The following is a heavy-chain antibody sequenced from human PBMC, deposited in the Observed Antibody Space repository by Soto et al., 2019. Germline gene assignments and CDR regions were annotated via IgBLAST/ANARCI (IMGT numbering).Heavy chain of an antibody. CDR2: INHSGST. CDR3: ARVFKKARRYDSSGYYLGYYYYYYGMDV. Sequence: PPETLSLTCAVYGGSFSGYYWSWIRQPPGKGLEWIGEINHSGSTNYNPSLKSRVTISVDTSKNQFSLKLSSVTAADTAVYYCARVFKKARRYDSSGYYLGYYYYYYGMDVWGQGTTVTVSS. D-gene: IGHD3-22*01. J-gene: IGHJ6*02. CDR1: GGSFSGYY. V-gene: IGHV4-34*01.